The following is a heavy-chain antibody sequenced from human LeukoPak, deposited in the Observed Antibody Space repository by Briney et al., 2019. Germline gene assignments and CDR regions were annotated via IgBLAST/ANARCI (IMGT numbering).Heavy chain of an antibody. Sequence: GGSLRLSCAASGFTFSSYTMTWVRQAPGKGLEWVSALSGTGGDTYYADSVRSRFTISRDNSKNTLYLQMRSLRAEDTALYYCAKGTEDGYDYWGQGTLVTVSS. V-gene: IGHV3-23*01. CDR3: AKGTEDGYDY. CDR1: GFTFSSYT. CDR2: LSGTGGDT. D-gene: IGHD5-24*01. J-gene: IGHJ4*02.